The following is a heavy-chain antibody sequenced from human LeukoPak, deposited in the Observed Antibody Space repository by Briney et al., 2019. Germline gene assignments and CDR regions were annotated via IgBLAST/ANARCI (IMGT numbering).Heavy chain of an antibody. D-gene: IGHD3-10*01. CDR2: ISSSSSYI. CDR1: GFTFSSYS. Sequence: GGSLRLSCAASGFTFSSYSTNWVRQAPGKGLEWVSSISSSSSYIYYADSVKGRFTISRDNAKNSLYLQMNSLGAEDTAVYYCARAPITMVRGVINYFDYWGQGTLVTVSS. J-gene: IGHJ4*02. CDR3: ARAPITMVRGVINYFDY. V-gene: IGHV3-21*01.